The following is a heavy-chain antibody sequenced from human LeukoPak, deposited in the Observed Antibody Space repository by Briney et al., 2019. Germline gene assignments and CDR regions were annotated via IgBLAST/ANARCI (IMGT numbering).Heavy chain of an antibody. D-gene: IGHD3-22*01. CDR3: ARHRYCYDSSGYYYQP. Sequence: SETLSLTCTVSGASISSYYWSWIRQPPGKGLEWIGYIYYSGSTNYNPSLKSRVTISVDTSKNQFSLRLSSVTAADTAVYYCARHRYCYDSSGYYYQPWGQGTLVTVSS. V-gene: IGHV4-59*01. J-gene: IGHJ5*02. CDR2: IYYSGST. CDR1: GASISSYY.